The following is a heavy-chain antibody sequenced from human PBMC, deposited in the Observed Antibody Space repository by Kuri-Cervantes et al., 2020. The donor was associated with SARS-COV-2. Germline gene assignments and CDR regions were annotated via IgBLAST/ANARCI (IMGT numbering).Heavy chain of an antibody. Sequence: GRSLRLSCAASGFTFDDYGMSWVRQAPGKGLEWVSGINWNGGSTGYADSVKGRFTISRDNAKNSLYLQMNSLRAEDTAVYYCARGLSRKPFDYWGQGTLVTDSS. V-gene: IGHV3-20*04. CDR1: GFTFDDYG. CDR3: ARGLSRKPFDY. CDR2: INWNGGST. J-gene: IGHJ4*02.